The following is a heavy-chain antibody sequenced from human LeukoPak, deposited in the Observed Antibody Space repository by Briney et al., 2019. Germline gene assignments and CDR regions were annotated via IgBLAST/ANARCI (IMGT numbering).Heavy chain of an antibody. J-gene: IGHJ4*02. CDR1: GGSFSGYY. V-gene: IGHV4-34*01. D-gene: IGHD3-22*01. Sequence: SETLSLICAVYGGSFSGYYWSWIRQPPGKGLEWIGEINHSGSTNYNPSLKSRVTISVDTSKNQFSLKLSSVTAADTAVYYCARGLDSYDSSGYFDYWGQGTLVTVSS. CDR3: ARGLDSYDSSGYFDY. CDR2: INHSGST.